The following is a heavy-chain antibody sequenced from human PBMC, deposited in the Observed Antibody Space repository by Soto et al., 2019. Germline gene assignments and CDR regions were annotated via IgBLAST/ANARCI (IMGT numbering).Heavy chain of an antibody. Sequence: QVRLVQSGAEVKKPGSSVKVSCKASGGTFSNHAINWVRQAPGQGPEWMGVIILPFGTPNYAQRFQGRVTITADESITTAYMELNGLRSEDTAVYYCARGPDYAGYIDDWGQGSLVIVSS. CDR3: ARGPDYAGYIDD. D-gene: IGHD4-17*01. CDR1: GGTFSNHA. V-gene: IGHV1-69*13. J-gene: IGHJ4*02. CDR2: IILPFGTP.